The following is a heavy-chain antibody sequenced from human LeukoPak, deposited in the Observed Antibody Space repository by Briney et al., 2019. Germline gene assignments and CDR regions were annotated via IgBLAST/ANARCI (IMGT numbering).Heavy chain of an antibody. V-gene: IGHV1-18*01. CDR2: ISAYNGNT. Sequence: ASVKVSCKASGYTSTSYGISWVRQAPGQGLEWMGWISAYNGNTNYAQKLQGRVTMTTDTSTSTAYMELRSLRSDDTAVYYCARASRGVKADQFDPWGQGTLVTVSS. J-gene: IGHJ5*02. D-gene: IGHD3-10*01. CDR1: GYTSTSYG. CDR3: ARASRGVKADQFDP.